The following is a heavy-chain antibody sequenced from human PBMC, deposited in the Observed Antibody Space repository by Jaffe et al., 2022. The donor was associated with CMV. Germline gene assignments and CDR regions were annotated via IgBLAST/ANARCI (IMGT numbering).Heavy chain of an antibody. CDR1: GFTFSSYG. J-gene: IGHJ4*02. D-gene: IGHD4-17*01. CDR3: ARERVDYGGNSGVFDY. V-gene: IGHV3-33*01. CDR2: IWYDGSNK. Sequence: QVQLVESGGGVVQPGRSLRLSCAASGFTFSSYGMHWVRQAPGKGLEWVAVIWYDGSNKYYADSVKGRFTISRDNSKNTLYLQMNSLRAEDTAVYYCARERVDYGGNSGVFDYWGQGTLVTVSS.